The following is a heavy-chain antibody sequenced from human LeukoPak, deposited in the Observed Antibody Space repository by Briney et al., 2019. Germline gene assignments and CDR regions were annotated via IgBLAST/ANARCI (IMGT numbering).Heavy chain of an antibody. CDR3: AGDPVLRAGYDP. CDR1: GGSISGYY. Sequence: SETLSLTCTVSGGSISGYYWNWIRQTPGKGLEWIGYITDSGSTNYNPSLRSRLTISLDTSRNQFSLKLSSVTAADTAVYYCAGDPVLRAGYDPWGQGTLVTVSS. J-gene: IGHJ5*02. D-gene: IGHD2/OR15-2a*01. V-gene: IGHV4-59*01. CDR2: ITDSGST.